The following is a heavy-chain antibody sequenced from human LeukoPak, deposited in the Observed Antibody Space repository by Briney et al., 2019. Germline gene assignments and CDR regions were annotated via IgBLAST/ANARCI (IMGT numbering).Heavy chain of an antibody. D-gene: IGHD6-6*01. CDR2: VYYPGST. CDR3: ARHFAYSSSSYFDY. V-gene: IGHV4-59*08. J-gene: IGHJ4*02. CDR1: GGSVSNSN. Sequence: SGTLSLTCTVSGGSVSNSNWSWIRQPPPRELLWSGYVYYPGSTNNNPSLKSRVTMFEDKSKNQLSLRLYSVTVADTAVYYCARHFAYSSSSYFDYWGQGSLVTVSS.